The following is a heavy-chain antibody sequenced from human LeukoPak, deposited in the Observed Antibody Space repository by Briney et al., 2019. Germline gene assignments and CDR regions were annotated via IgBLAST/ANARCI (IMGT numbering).Heavy chain of an antibody. Sequence: SVNVSCKASGGTFSSYAISWVRQAPGQGLEWMGGIIPIFGTANYAQKFQGRVTITADESTSTAYMELSSLRSEDTAVYYCASHYYDSSGYYYGFDYWGQGTLVTVSS. V-gene: IGHV1-69*01. CDR2: IIPIFGTA. CDR1: GGTFSSYA. J-gene: IGHJ4*02. D-gene: IGHD3-22*01. CDR3: ASHYYDSSGYYYGFDY.